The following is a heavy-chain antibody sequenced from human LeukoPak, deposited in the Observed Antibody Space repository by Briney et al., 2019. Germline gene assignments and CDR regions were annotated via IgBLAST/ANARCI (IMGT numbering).Heavy chain of an antibody. CDR1: GFTFDDSA. D-gene: IGHD5-24*01. V-gene: IGHV3-9*01. J-gene: IGHJ4*02. Sequence: GRSLRLSCAASGFTFDDSAMHWVRQAPGKGLEWVSGISWNSGSIGYADSVKGRFTISRDSAKNSLYLQMNSLRAEDTASYYCAKELLKMATIQALFDYWGQGTLVTVSS. CDR3: AKELLKMATIQALFDY. CDR2: ISWNSGSI.